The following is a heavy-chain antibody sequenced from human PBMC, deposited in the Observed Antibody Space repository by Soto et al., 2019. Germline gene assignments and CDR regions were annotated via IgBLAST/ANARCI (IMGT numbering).Heavy chain of an antibody. CDR1: GGTFSSYA. J-gene: IGHJ6*02. CDR3: ARDSSPITIFGVVNYYYYYYGMDV. D-gene: IGHD3-3*01. V-gene: IGHV1-2*04. CDR2: INPNSGGT. Sequence: ASVKVSCKASGGTFSSYAISWVRQAPGQGLEWMGWINPNSGGTNYAQKFQGWVTMTRDTSISTAYMELSRLRSDDTAVYYCARDSSPITIFGVVNYYYYYYGMDVWGQGTTVTVSS.